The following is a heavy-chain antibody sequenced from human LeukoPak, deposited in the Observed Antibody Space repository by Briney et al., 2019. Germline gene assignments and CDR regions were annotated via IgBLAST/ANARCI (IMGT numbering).Heavy chain of an antibody. D-gene: IGHD1-26*01. CDR3: ARGKSRGSHIDY. V-gene: IGHV4-59*08. CDR2: IYYSGST. CDR1: VGSISSYY. Sequence: SETLSLTCTVSVGSISSYYRSWIRQPPGKGLEWIGYIYYSGSTNYNPSLKSRVTISVDTSKNQFSLKLRSVTAADTAVYYCARGKSRGSHIDYWGQGTLVTVSS. J-gene: IGHJ4*02.